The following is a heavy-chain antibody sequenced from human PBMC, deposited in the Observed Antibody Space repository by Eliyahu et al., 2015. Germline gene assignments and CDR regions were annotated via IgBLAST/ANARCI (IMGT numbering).Heavy chain of an antibody. CDR2: ISSSGSTI. Sequence: EVQLVESGGGLVQPGGSLXLSXAASGFTFXSYEMNWVRQAPGKGLEWVSYISSSGSTIYYADSVKGRFTISRDNAKNSLYLQMNSLRAEDTAVYYCARDLRFLEWPHGVSYYYYYGMDVWGQGTTVTVSS. V-gene: IGHV3-48*03. CDR3: ARDLRFLEWPHGVSYYYYYGMDV. D-gene: IGHD3-3*01. CDR1: GFTFXSYE. J-gene: IGHJ6*02.